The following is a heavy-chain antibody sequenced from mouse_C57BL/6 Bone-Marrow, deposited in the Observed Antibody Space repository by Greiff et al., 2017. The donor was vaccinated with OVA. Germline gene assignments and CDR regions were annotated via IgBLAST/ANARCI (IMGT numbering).Heavy chain of an antibody. CDR2: IGPGSGST. V-gene: IGHV1-77*01. CDR1: GYTFTDYY. D-gene: IGHD2-2*01. CDR3: AGLRRGDYYAMDY. J-gene: IGHJ4*01. Sequence: QVQLQQSGAELVKPGASVKISCKASGYTFTDYYINWVKQRPGQGLEWIGKIGPGSGSTYYNEKFKGKATLTADKSSSTAYMELRSLTSEDSAVYFCAGLRRGDYYAMDYWGQGTSVTVSS.